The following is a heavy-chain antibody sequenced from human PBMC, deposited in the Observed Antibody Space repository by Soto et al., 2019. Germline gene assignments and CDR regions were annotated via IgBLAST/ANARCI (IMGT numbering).Heavy chain of an antibody. CDR1: GYRFSRYG. CDR3: ERDEEDANLMIVVLPGDY. J-gene: IGHJ4*02. Sequence: QVQLVQSGGEVKEPGASVKVSCKASGYRFSRYGINWVRQAPGQGLEWMGWVSTYDGNTQYAQKFQGGITMPTDTSTNTVYLELRSLTSDDTAVYYCERDEEDANLMIVVLPGDYWGQGTLVSVSS. D-gene: IGHD2-21*01. CDR2: VSTYDGNT. V-gene: IGHV1-18*01.